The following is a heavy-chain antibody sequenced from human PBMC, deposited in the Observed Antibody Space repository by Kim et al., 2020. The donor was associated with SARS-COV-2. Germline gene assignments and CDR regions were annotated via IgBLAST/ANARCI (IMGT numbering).Heavy chain of an antibody. D-gene: IGHD6-13*01. J-gene: IGHJ6*02. Sequence: SETLSLTCTVSGGSISSYYWSWIRQPPGKGLEWIGYIYYSGSTNYNPSLKSRVTISVDTSKNQFSLKLSSVTAADTAVYYCARDARGFSWYGMDVRGQGTTVTVSS. CDR1: GGSISSYY. CDR3: ARDARGFSWYGMDV. CDR2: IYYSGST. V-gene: IGHV4-59*01.